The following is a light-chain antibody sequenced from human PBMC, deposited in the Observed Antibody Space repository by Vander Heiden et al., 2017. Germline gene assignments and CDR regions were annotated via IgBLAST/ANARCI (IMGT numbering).Light chain of an antibody. V-gene: IGLV3-9*01. Sequence: SYDLTQPLSVSVAPGQTARIACGGDTIGTKSVHWYHQRPGQAPVLVIYRDTNRSSGIPERFSGSNSGNTATLTISGSQAGDEGDYFCQVWDRNAVVFGGGTKLTVL. CDR2: RDT. CDR1: TIGTKS. J-gene: IGLJ3*02. CDR3: QVWDRNAVV.